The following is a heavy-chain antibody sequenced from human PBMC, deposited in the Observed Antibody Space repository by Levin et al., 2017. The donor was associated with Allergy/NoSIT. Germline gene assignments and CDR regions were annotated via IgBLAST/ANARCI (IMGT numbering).Heavy chain of an antibody. J-gene: IGHJ5*02. CDR2: IYYSGST. V-gene: IGHV4-39*01. CDR1: GGSISSSSYY. Sequence: RSQTLSLTCTVSGGSISSSSYYWGWIRQPPGKGLEWIGSIYYSGSTYYNPSLKSRVTISVDTSKNQFSLKLSSVTAADTAVYYCARHQWGTGPGITYYDSSGLYNWFDPWGQGTLVTVSS. CDR3: ARHQWGTGPGITYYDSSGLYNWFDP. D-gene: IGHD3-22*01.